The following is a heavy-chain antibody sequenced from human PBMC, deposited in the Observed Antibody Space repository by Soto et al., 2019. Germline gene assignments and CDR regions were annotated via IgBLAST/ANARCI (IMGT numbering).Heavy chain of an antibody. D-gene: IGHD2-8*01. CDR3: ARHRHCTNGVCSHSYYYYMDV. Sequence: PSETLSHTCTVSGGSISSSSYYWGWIRQPPGKGLEWIGSIYYSGSTYYNPSLKSRVTISVDTSKNQFSLKLSSVTAADTAVYYCARHRHCTNGVCSHSYYYYMDVWGKGTTVTVSS. J-gene: IGHJ6*03. V-gene: IGHV4-39*01. CDR2: IYYSGST. CDR1: GGSISSSSYY.